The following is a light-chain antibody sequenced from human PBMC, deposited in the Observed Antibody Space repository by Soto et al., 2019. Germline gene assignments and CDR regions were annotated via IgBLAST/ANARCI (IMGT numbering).Light chain of an antibody. CDR3: SSYAGFDVV. J-gene: IGLJ2*01. CDR1: SSDVGGYNY. Sequence: QSALTQPPSASGSPGQSVTISCTGTSSDVGGYNYVSWYQQHPGKAPKLMIYEVSKRPSGVPDRFSGSKSGNMASLTVSGLQAEDEADYYCSSYAGFDVVFGGGTKLTVL. CDR2: EVS. V-gene: IGLV2-8*01.